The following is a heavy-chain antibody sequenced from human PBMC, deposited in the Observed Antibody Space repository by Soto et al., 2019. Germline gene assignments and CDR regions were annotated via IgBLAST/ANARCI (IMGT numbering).Heavy chain of an antibody. CDR1: GGSISSGGYY. V-gene: IGHV4-31*03. CDR3: ARDRGSSWRTGYYYGMDV. J-gene: IGHJ6*02. CDR2: IYYSGST. Sequence: PSEPRSLTCTVSGGSISSGGYYWSWIRQHPGKGLEWIGYIYYSGSTYYIPSLKSRVTISVDTSKNQFSLKLSSVTAADTAVYYCARDRGSSWRTGYYYGMDVWGQGTTVTVSS. D-gene: IGHD6-13*01.